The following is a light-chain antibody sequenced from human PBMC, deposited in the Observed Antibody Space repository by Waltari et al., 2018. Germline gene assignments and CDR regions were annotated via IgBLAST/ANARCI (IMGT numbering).Light chain of an antibody. CDR1: QSVNNN. J-gene: IGKJ4*01. CDR3: QQYNSYPLI. V-gene: IGKV1-5*03. CDR2: KVS. Sequence: DIQMTQSPSTLSASVGDRVTITCRASQSVNNNLAWYQQKQGKAPKVLIHKVSRLESGVPSRFSGSQSGTEFTFTISSLQPDDFATYYCQQYNSYPLIFGGGTTVEIK.